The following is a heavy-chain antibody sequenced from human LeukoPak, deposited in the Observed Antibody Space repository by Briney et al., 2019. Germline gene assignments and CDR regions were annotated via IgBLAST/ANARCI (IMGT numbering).Heavy chain of an antibody. Sequence: PGGSLRLSCVASGFTFNTYAMSWVRQAPGKGLEWVSGISVSGGRTDYADSVKGRFTISRDNSKNTLYLQMNSLRAEDTAVYYCAKHETAITFFDYWGQGTLVTVSS. CDR3: AKHETAITFFDY. D-gene: IGHD2-21*02. CDR1: GFTFNTYA. CDR2: ISVSGGRT. V-gene: IGHV3-23*01. J-gene: IGHJ4*02.